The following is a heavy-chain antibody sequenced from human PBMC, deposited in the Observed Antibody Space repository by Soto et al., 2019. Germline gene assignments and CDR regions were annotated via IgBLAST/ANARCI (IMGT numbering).Heavy chain of an antibody. J-gene: IGHJ6*02. CDR3: VRDLGYSLFAMGGGMDV. D-gene: IGHD3-3*02. V-gene: IGHV3-23*01. Sequence: EVQLLESGGGFVQPGGSMRLSCVASGFTFNNYAMNWVRQAPGKGPEWVSVMSGSGGSTFYADSVRGRFTTSRDTSKRTVYLQMDRRRVEDTAIYYCVRDLGYSLFAMGGGMDVWGRGTTVTVSS. CDR2: MSGSGGST. CDR1: GFTFNNYA.